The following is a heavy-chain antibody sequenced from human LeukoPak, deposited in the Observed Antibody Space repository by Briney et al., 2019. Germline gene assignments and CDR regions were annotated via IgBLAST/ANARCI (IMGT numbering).Heavy chain of an antibody. CDR3: ARRIYSSGWYGDYFDY. Sequence: GESLKISCKGSGYSFTSYWIGWVRQMPGEGLEWMGIIYPGDSDTRYSPSFQGQVTISADKSISTAYLQWSSLKASDTAMYYCARRIYSSGWYGDYFDYWGQGTLVTVSS. J-gene: IGHJ4*02. V-gene: IGHV5-51*01. CDR2: IYPGDSDT. CDR1: GYSFTSYW. D-gene: IGHD6-19*01.